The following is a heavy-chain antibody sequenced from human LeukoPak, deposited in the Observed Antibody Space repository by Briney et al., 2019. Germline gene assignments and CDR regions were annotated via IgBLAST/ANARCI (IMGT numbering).Heavy chain of an antibody. D-gene: IGHD5-18*01. CDR2: ISSSGSTI. Sequence: PGGSLRLSCAASGFTFSSYEMNWVRQAPGKGLEWVSYISSSGSTIYYADSVKGRFTISRDSAKNSLYLQMNSLRAEDTAVYYCARESGERGYSYGFRYFDYWGQGTLVTVSS. CDR3: ARESGERGYSYGFRYFDY. J-gene: IGHJ4*02. CDR1: GFTFSSYE. V-gene: IGHV3-48*03.